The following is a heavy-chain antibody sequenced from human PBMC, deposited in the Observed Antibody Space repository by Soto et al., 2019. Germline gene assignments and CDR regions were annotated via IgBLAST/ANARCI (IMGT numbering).Heavy chain of an antibody. CDR1: GFTFSSYD. Sequence: VGSLRLSCAASGFTFSSYDMHWVRQATGKGLEWVSAIGTAGDTYYPGSVRGRFTISRENAKNSLYLQMNSLRAGDTAVYYCARDRRFRGMDVWGQGTTVTVSS. CDR3: ARDRRFRGMDV. J-gene: IGHJ6*02. V-gene: IGHV3-13*01. CDR2: IGTAGDT.